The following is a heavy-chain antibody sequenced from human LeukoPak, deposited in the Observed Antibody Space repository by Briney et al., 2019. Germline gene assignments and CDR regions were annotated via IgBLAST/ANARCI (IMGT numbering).Heavy chain of an antibody. J-gene: IGHJ5*02. Sequence: SETLSLTFTVSGGSISNTHYYWGWIRQPPGKGLEWIGNIHYSGTSFYNPSLKSRVAISVDTSKNQFSLTVNSVTAADTAVYYCARGSDYYDSSGYGWFDPWGQGTLVTVSS. D-gene: IGHD3-22*01. CDR1: GGSISNTHYY. CDR2: IHYSGTS. V-gene: IGHV4-39*07. CDR3: ARGSDYYDSSGYGWFDP.